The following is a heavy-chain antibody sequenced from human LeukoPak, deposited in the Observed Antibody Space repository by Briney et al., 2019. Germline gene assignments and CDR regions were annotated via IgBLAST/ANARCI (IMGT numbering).Heavy chain of an antibody. Sequence: GGSLRLSCTASGFTFHDYGTNWVRQVPGKGLEWVALISGNGDDTHYAASVKGRFTISRDNTRNSLYLQMRSLRTEDTALYYCAKDILNVRTAYDSSGYYYLYAMDVWGQGTTVTVSS. V-gene: IGHV3-43*02. CDR1: GFTFHDYG. D-gene: IGHD3-22*01. CDR2: ISGNGDDT. J-gene: IGHJ6*02. CDR3: AKDILNVRTAYDSSGYYYLYAMDV.